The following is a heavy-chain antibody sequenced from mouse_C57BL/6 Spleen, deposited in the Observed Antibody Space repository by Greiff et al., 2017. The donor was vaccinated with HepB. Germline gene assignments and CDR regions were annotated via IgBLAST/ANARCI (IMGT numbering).Heavy chain of an antibody. CDR1: GFTFSDFY. J-gene: IGHJ1*03. D-gene: IGHD1-1*01. CDR3: ARASYGSSPYWYFDV. V-gene: IGHV7-1*01. CDR2: SRNKANDYTT. Sequence: EVKLMESGGGLVQSGRSLRLSCATSGFTFSDFYMEWVRQAPGKGLEWIAASRNKANDYTTEYSASVKGRFIVSRDTSQSILYLQMNALRAEDTAIYYCARASYGSSPYWYFDVWGTGTTVTVSS.